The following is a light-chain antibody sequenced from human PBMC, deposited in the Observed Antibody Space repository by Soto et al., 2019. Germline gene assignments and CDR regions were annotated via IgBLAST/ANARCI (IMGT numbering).Light chain of an antibody. V-gene: IGLV1-40*01. CDR3: QSYDSSLSGWDWV. J-gene: IGLJ3*02. CDR1: SSNIGAGYD. Sequence: QSALTQPPSVSGAPGQRVTISCTGSSSNIGAGYDVHWYQQLPGTAPKLLIYGNNNRPSGVPDRFSGSKSDTSASLAITGLQAEDEADYYCQSYDSSLSGWDWVFGGGTKLTVL. CDR2: GNN.